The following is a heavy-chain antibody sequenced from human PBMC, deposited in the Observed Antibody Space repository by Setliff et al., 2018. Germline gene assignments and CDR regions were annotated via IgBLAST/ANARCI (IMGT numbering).Heavy chain of an antibody. D-gene: IGHD3-3*01. CDR3: AKVGIFGGGYFDF. Sequence: PGGSLRLSCSASGFTFSSYRMHWVRQAPGKGLEWVAVIWDDGGKKYHADSVKGRFTISRDNSKNTLYLEMNGLRAEDTAIYYCAKVGIFGGGYFDFWGQGILVTVSS. CDR2: IWDDGGKK. CDR1: GFTFSSYR. V-gene: IGHV3-33*06. J-gene: IGHJ4*02.